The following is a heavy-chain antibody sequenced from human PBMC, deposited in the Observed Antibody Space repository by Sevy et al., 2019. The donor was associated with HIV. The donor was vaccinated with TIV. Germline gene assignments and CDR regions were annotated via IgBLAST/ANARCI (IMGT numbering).Heavy chain of an antibody. CDR2: ISGSGGTT. V-gene: IGHV3-23*01. CDR1: GFTFSSYA. J-gene: IGHJ4*02. Sequence: GSLRLSCAASGFTFSSYAMSWVRQAPGKGLEWVSAISGSGGTTYYADSVKGRFTISRENSKNTLYLQMNSLRAEDTAVYYCAKEGHGGSHSDYWGQGTLVTVSS. CDR3: AKEGHGGSHSDY. D-gene: IGHD3-10*01.